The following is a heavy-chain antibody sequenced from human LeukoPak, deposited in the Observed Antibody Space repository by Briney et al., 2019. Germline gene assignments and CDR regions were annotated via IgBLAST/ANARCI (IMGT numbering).Heavy chain of an antibody. J-gene: IGHJ4*02. Sequence: GGSLRLSCAASGFTFSTFAMIWVRQPPGKGLEWVSSIFPSGGKIHYADSVRGRFTISRDNSKSTLSLQMNSLRAEDTAIYYCATYRQVLLPFESWGQGTLVTVSS. D-gene: IGHD2-8*02. CDR1: GFTFSTFA. CDR3: ATYRQVLLPFES. V-gene: IGHV3-23*01. CDR2: IFPSGGKI.